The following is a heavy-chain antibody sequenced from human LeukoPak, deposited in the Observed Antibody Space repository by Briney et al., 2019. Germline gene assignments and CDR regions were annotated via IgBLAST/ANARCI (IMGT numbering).Heavy chain of an antibody. CDR3: ARPIGAYGSGSYYY. J-gene: IGHJ4*02. D-gene: IGHD3-10*01. CDR1: GFTVSSNY. CDR2: IYSGGST. Sequence: GGSLRPSCAASGFTVSSNYMSWVRQAPGKGLEWVSVIYSGGSTYYADSVRGRFTISRDNSKNTLYLQMNSLRAEDTAVYYCARPIGAYGSGSYYYWGQGTLVTVSS. V-gene: IGHV3-53*01.